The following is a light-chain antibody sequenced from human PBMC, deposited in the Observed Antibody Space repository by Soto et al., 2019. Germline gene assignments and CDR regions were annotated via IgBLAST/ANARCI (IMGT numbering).Light chain of an antibody. CDR1: QGVGSY. CDR2: SAS. J-gene: IGKJ4*01. CDR3: QQLSRYPLT. Sequence: DIQLTQSPSFLSASVGDRVTITCRASQGVGSYLVWYQQKPGKAPNLLIYSASTLQSGVPSRFSGSGSETEFSLTIRALQPEDFATYYCQQLSRYPLTFGGGTKVDIK. V-gene: IGKV1-9*01.